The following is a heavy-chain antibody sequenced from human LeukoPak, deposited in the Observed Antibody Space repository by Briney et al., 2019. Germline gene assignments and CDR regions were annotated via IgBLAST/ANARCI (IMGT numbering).Heavy chain of an antibody. CDR2: ISYDGSNK. CDR3: AKKYGDPYYYYYGMGV. D-gene: IGHD4-17*01. CDR1: GFTFSSYA. Sequence: GRSLRLSCAASGFTFSSYAMHWVRQAPGNGLEWVAVISYDGSNKYYADSVKGRFTISRDNSKNTLYLPMNSLRAEDTAVYYCAKKYGDPYYYYYGMGVWGQGTTVTVSS. J-gene: IGHJ6*02. V-gene: IGHV3-30-3*01.